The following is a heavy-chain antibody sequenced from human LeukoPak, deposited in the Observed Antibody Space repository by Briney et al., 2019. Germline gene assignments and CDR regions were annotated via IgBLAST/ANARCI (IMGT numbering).Heavy chain of an antibody. D-gene: IGHD1-1*01. V-gene: IGHV4-34*01. CDR2: INHSGST. J-gene: IGHJ4*02. CDR3: ARRKLERGEIDY. Sequence: SETLSLTCAVYGGSFSGYYWSWIRQPPGKGLEWIGEINHSGSTNYNPSLKSRVTISVDASKNQFSLKLSSVTAADTAVYYCARRKLERGEIDYWGQGTLVTVSS. CDR1: GGSFSGYY.